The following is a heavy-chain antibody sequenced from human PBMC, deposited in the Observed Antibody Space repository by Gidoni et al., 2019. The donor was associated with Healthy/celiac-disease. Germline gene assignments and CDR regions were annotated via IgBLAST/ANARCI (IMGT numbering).Heavy chain of an antibody. CDR1: GFTFSSYE. V-gene: IGHV3-48*03. Sequence: EVQLVESGGGLVQPGGSLRLSGAASGFTFSSYEMNWVRQAPGKGLEWVSYISSSGSTIYYADSVKGRFTISRDNAKNSLYLQMNSLRAEDTAVYYCAREDGGELIDYWGQGTLVTVSS. J-gene: IGHJ4*02. D-gene: IGHD1-26*01. CDR3: AREDGGELIDY. CDR2: ISSSGSTI.